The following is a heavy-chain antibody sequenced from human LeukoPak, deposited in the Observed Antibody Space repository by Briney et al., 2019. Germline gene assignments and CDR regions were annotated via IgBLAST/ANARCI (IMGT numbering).Heavy chain of an antibody. V-gene: IGHV1-69*13. Sequence: SVKVSCKASGGTCSSYAISWVRQAPGQGLEWMGGIIPIFGTANYAQKFQGRVTITADESTSTAYMELSSLRSEDTAVYYCAREGADYSNSYYFDYWGQGTLVTVSS. J-gene: IGHJ4*02. CDR3: AREGADYSNSYYFDY. CDR1: GGTCSSYA. D-gene: IGHD4-11*01. CDR2: IIPIFGTA.